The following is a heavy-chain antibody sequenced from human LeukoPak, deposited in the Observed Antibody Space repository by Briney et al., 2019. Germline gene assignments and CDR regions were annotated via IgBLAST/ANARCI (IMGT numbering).Heavy chain of an antibody. D-gene: IGHD1-26*01. CDR2: INPNSGNT. Sequence: ASVKVSCKASGYTFTSYDINWVRQAPGQGLEWMGWINPNSGNTDYAQKFQGRVTMTRNTSISTAYMELSSLRSEDTAVYYCGRGVSKWGNSDYWGQGTLVTVSS. J-gene: IGHJ4*02. V-gene: IGHV1-8*02. CDR1: GYTFTSYD. CDR3: GRGVSKWGNSDY.